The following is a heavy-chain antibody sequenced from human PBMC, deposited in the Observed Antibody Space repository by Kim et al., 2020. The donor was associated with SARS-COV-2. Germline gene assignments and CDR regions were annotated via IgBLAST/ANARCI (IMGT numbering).Heavy chain of an antibody. CDR1: GFTFSSHW. J-gene: IGHJ6*02. Sequence: GGSLRLSCAASGFTFSSHWMSWVRKAPGKGLEWVANINQDGSEKSYVDSVKGRFTISRDNAKNSLYLQMNSLRAEDTAIYYCVRVPKGDYYGMDVWGQGTTVTVSS. V-gene: IGHV3-7*01. CDR3: VRVPKGDYYGMDV. CDR2: INQDGSEK.